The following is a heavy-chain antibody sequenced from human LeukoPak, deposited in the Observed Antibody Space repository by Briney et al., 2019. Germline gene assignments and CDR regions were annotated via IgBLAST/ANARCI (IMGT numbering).Heavy chain of an antibody. D-gene: IGHD5-18*01. V-gene: IGHV4-34*01. J-gene: IGHJ2*01. Sequence: SETLSLTCAVYGGSFSGYYWSWIRQPPGKGLEWIGEINHSGSTNYNPSLKSRVTISVDTSKNQFSLKLSSVTAADTAVYYCARDGLGLGAMARWGRGTLVTVSS. CDR3: ARDGLGLGAMAR. CDR1: GGSFSGYY. CDR2: INHSGST.